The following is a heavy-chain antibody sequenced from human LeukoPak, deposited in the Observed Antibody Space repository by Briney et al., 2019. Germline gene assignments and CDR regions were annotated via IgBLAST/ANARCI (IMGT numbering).Heavy chain of an antibody. D-gene: IGHD3-3*01. CDR3: ATGITIFGVVAIFDY. J-gene: IGHJ4*02. CDR2: ISSSGSTI. V-gene: IGHV3-48*03. Sequence: PGGSLRLSCAASGFTFSSYEMNWVRQAPGKGLEWVSYISSSGSTIYYADSVKGRFTISRDNAKNSLYLQMNSLRAEDTAVYYCATGITIFGVVAIFDYWGQGTLVTVSS. CDR1: GFTFSSYE.